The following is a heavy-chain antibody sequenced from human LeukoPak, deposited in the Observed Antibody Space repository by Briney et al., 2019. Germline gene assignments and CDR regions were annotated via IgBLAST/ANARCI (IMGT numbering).Heavy chain of an antibody. Sequence: GESLKISCKGSGYSFTSYWIGWVRQMPGKGLEWMGIIYPGDSDTRYSPSFQGQVTISADKSISTAYLQWSSLKASDTAMYYCARGFHGYCSSTSCDEDYYYYMDVWGKGTTVTVSS. CDR1: GYSFTSYW. V-gene: IGHV5-51*01. CDR2: IYPGDSDT. D-gene: IGHD2-2*03. CDR3: ARGFHGYCSSTSCDEDYYYYMDV. J-gene: IGHJ6*03.